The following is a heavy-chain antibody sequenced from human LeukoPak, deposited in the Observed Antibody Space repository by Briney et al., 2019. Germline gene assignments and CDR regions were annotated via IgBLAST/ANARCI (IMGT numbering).Heavy chain of an antibody. D-gene: IGHD5-24*01. Sequence: PSETLSLTCTVSGGSIRSSYYYWGWIRQPPGKGLEWIGSIYYSGSTYYNPSLKSRVTISVDTSKNQFSLKLSSVTAADTAVYYCAAAMATTRGFDYWGQGTLVTVSS. CDR3: AAAMATTRGFDY. CDR1: GGSIRSSYYY. CDR2: IYYSGST. J-gene: IGHJ4*02. V-gene: IGHV4-39*01.